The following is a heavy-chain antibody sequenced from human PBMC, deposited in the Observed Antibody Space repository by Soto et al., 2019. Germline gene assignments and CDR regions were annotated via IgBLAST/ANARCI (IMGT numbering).Heavy chain of an antibody. CDR3: ASEDGWCWFAP. J-gene: IGHJ5*02. D-gene: IGHD2-21*01. CDR2: IKQDGSEK. Sequence: EVQLVESGGGLVQPGGSLRLSCAASGFTFSSYWMSWVLQAPGKGLEWVANIKQDGSEKYYVDSVKGRFTISRDNAKNSLYLQMNSLRAEDTAVYYGASEDGWCWFAPLGQGTLVTVSS. CDR1: GFTFSSYW. V-gene: IGHV3-7*05.